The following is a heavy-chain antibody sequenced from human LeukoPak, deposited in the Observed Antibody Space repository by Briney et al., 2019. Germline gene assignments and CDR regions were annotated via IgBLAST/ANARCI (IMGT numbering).Heavy chain of an antibody. D-gene: IGHD6-13*01. CDR1: GFAVSSNH. J-gene: IGHJ4*02. V-gene: IGHV3-66*01. Sequence: GGSLRLSCAASGFAVSSNHMNWVRQAPGKGLEWVSVIYSGGSTYYADSVKSRFTISRDNSKNTLYLQMNSLRAEDTAVYYCARDGSSSWKTPRWSFDYWGQGTLVTVSS. CDR3: ARDGSSSWKTPRWSFDY. CDR2: IYSGGST.